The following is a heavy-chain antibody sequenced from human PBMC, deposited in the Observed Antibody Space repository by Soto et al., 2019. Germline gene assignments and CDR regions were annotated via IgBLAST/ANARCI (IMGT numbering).Heavy chain of an antibody. CDR2: IYWDDDK. CDR3: AHSRSWPSSWYHFDP. J-gene: IGHJ5*02. CDR1: GFSLSTSGVG. D-gene: IGHD6-13*01. V-gene: IGHV2-5*02. Sequence: QITLKESGPTLVKPTQTLTLTCTFSGFSLSTSGVGVGWIRQPPGKALEWLALIYWDDDKRYSPSLKSRLTTTKDTSKNHVVLTMTNMDPVDTATYYCAHSRSWPSSWYHFDPWGQGTLVTVSS.